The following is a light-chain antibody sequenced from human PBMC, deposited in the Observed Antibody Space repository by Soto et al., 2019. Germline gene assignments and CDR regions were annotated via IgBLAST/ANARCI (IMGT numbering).Light chain of an antibody. CDR3: QQAERFHSD. CDR1: QSISSY. CDR2: AAS. Sequence: DIQMTQSPSSLSASVGDRVTITCRASQSISSYLNWYQQKPGKAPKLLIYAASSLQSGVPSRFSGSGSATDFTLTISSLQPDDFATYYFQQAERFHSDFRPGTRLQI. V-gene: IGKV1-39*01. J-gene: IGKJ5*01.